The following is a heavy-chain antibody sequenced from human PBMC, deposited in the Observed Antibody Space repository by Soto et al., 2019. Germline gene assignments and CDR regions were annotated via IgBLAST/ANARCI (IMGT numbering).Heavy chain of an antibody. CDR3: ARAYCTNGVWDYYYYMDV. J-gene: IGHJ6*03. CDR2: ISSSSSYI. CDR1: GFTFSSYS. D-gene: IGHD2-8*01. Sequence: GGSLRLSCAASGFTFSSYSMNWVRQAPGKGLEWVSSISSSSSYIYYADSVKGRFTISRDNAKNSLYLQMNSLRAEDTAVYYCARAYCTNGVWDYYYYMDVWGKGTTVTVSS. V-gene: IGHV3-21*01.